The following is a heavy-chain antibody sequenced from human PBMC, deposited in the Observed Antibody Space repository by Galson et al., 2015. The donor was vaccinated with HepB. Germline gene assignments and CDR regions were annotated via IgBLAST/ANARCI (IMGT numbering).Heavy chain of an antibody. CDR1: GFTFSSYG. D-gene: IGHD2-2*01. CDR2: ISYDGSNK. J-gene: IGHJ3*02. CDR3: AKGVVVVPAAITPSYDAFDI. V-gene: IGHV3-30*18. Sequence: SLRLSCAASGFTFSSYGMHWVRQAPGKGLEWVAVISYDGSNKYYADSVEGRFTISRDNSKNTLYLQMNSLRAEDTAVYYCAKGVVVVPAAITPSYDAFDIWGQGTMVTVSS.